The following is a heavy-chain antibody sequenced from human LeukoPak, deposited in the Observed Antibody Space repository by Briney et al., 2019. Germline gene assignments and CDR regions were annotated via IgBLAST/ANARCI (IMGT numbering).Heavy chain of an antibody. CDR2: INHSGST. CDR1: GGSFSGYY. J-gene: IGHJ3*02. D-gene: IGHD1-26*01. CDR3: GVGATDAFDI. V-gene: IGHV4-34*01. Sequence: SETLSLTCAVYGGSFSGYYWSWIRQPPGKGLEWIGEINHSGSTNYNPSLKSRVTISVDTSKNQFSLKLSSVTAADTAVYYCGVGATDAFDIWGQGTLVTVSS.